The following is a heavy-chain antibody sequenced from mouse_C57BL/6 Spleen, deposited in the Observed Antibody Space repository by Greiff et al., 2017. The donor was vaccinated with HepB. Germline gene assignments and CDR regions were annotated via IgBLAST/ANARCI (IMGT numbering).Heavy chain of an antibody. J-gene: IGHJ2*01. CDR1: GYTFTSYW. CDR3: ARSLADH. CDR2: INPSSGYT. Sequence: QVQLQQSGAELAKPGASVKLSCKASGYTFTSYWMHWVKQRPGQGLEWIGYINPSSGYTKYNQKFKDKAKLTADKSASTAYMQLSSLTYEDSAVYYCARSLADHCGQGTTLTVSS. V-gene: IGHV1-7*01.